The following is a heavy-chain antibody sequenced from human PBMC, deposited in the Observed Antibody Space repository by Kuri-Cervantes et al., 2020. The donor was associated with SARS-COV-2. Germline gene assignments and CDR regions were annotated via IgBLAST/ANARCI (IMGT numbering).Heavy chain of an antibody. CDR3: ARDRGVDYCSSTSCPSGPFGPFDP. D-gene: IGHD2-2*01. CDR1: GSTFSSYG. Sequence: GESLKISCAASGSTFSSYGMHWVRQAPGKGLEWVAVIWYDGSNKYYADSVKGRFTISRDNSKNTLYLQMNSLRAEDTAVYYCARDRGVDYCSSTSCPSGPFGPFDPWGQGTLVTVSS. CDR2: IWYDGSNK. V-gene: IGHV3-33*08. J-gene: IGHJ5*02.